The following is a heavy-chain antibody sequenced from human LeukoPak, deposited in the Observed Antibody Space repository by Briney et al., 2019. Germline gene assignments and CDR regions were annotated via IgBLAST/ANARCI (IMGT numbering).Heavy chain of an antibody. D-gene: IGHD1-14*01. Sequence: SETLSLTCTVSGGSISDYYWTWIRQPPGEGLEWIGYIYHSGNSNYNPSLKSRVTISLDTSKNQFSLRLSSVTAADTAVYYCVKDRGNHVTDHWGQGTLVTVSS. CDR1: GGSISDYY. CDR3: VKDRGNHVTDH. CDR2: IYHSGNS. J-gene: IGHJ4*02. V-gene: IGHV4-59*12.